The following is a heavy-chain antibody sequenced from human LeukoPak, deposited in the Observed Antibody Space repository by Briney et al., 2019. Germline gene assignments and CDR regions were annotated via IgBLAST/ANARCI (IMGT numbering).Heavy chain of an antibody. Sequence: GGSLRLSCAASGFTVSNKYMSWVRQAPGKGLECVSVIYDGGNTYYADSVKGRFTISRDNSKNTLYLQVNSLRAEDTAVYYCARGGASELYYFDYWGRGTLVTVSS. CDR2: IYDGGNT. D-gene: IGHD2-15*01. CDR1: GFTVSNKY. CDR3: ARGGASELYYFDY. V-gene: IGHV3-53*01. J-gene: IGHJ4*02.